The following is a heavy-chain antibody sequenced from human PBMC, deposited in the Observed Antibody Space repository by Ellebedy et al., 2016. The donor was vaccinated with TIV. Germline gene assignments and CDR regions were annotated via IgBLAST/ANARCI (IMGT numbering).Heavy chain of an antibody. Sequence: ASVKVSXXASGYTFTGYFIHWVRQAPGQGPEWMGWINPNSGATKCAQKFQGRVTMTRDTSISTAYMELSSLICDDTAVYYCARVAYSGTYRLPGDYWGQGTLVTVSS. CDR2: INPNSGAT. CDR1: GYTFTGYF. CDR3: ARVAYSGTYRLPGDY. V-gene: IGHV1-2*02. D-gene: IGHD1-26*01. J-gene: IGHJ4*02.